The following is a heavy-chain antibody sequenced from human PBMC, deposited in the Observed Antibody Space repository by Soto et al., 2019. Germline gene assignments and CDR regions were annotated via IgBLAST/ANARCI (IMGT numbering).Heavy chain of an antibody. CDR2: LYWGDDK. Sequence: QITLKESGPTLVKPTQTLTLTCSFSGFSLTTSGVGVGWFRQPPGKALEWLALLYWGDDKRYRPSLKSRLTVTKDTSKNSMVLTMTNVDPADTATYYCAHGPQVTVTTYYFDSWGQGTLVTVSS. CDR3: AHGPQVTVTTYYFDS. V-gene: IGHV2-5*02. D-gene: IGHD2-21*02. CDR1: GFSLTTSGVG. J-gene: IGHJ4*02.